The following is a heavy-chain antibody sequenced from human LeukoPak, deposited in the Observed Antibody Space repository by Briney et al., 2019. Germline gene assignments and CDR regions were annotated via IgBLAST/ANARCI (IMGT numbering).Heavy chain of an antibody. CDR2: ISAYNANT. V-gene: IGHV1-18*01. J-gene: IGHJ4*02. CDR1: GFTFANYG. Sequence: ASVKVSCKASGFTFANYGVSWVRQAPGQGLEWMGWISAYNANTNYAQKFQGRVTVTTDTSTSTAYMELRSLRSDDTAVYYCARVSTDCKEYTCYNYWRRGTLVTVSS. D-gene: IGHD2/OR15-2a*01. CDR3: ARVSTDCKEYTCYNY.